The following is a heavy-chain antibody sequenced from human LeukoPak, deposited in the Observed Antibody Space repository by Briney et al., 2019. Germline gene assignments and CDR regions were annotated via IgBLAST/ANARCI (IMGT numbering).Heavy chain of an antibody. V-gene: IGHV1-69*13. J-gene: IGHJ6*03. CDR2: IIPIFGTA. CDR1: GGTFSSYA. Sequence: VASVKVSCKASGGTFSSYAISWVRQAPGQGLEWMGGIIPIFGTADYAQKFQGRVTITADESTSTAYMELSSLRSEDTAVYYCARHKVNYYYYYMDVWGKGTTVTVSS. D-gene: IGHD4-11*01. CDR3: ARHKVNYYYYYMDV.